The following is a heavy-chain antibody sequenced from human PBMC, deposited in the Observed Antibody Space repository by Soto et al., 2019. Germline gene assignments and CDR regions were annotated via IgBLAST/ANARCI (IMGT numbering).Heavy chain of an antibody. CDR2: LKADGCEK. D-gene: IGHD6-19*01. V-gene: IGHV3-7*01. CDR1: GFTFHGYW. Sequence: PGGSLRLSCAASGFTFHGYWMSWVRQAPGKGLEWVANLKADGCEKRYVASVKGRFTITRAXAESSLYVQMNSLRVEDTAVYCCARDYRAVAGTIWGPGT. J-gene: IGHJ1*01. CDR3: ARDYRAVAGTI.